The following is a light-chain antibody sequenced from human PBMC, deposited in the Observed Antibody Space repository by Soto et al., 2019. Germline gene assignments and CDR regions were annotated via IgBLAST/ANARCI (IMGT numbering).Light chain of an antibody. CDR2: GVS. Sequence: QSALTQPASVSGSPGQSITISCTGTSSDVGGYNYVSWYQQHPGKAPKLMISGVSNRPSGVSNRFSGSKSGNTASLTISGLQTEDEADYYCSSYTTSVTYVFGTGTKVTVL. J-gene: IGLJ1*01. CDR3: SSYTTSVTYV. V-gene: IGLV2-14*01. CDR1: SSDVGGYNY.